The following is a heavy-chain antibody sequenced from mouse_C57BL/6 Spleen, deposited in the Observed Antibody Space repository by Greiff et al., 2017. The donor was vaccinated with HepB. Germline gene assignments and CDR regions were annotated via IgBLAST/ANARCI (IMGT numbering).Heavy chain of an antibody. Sequence: QVQLQQPGAELVMPGASVKLSCKASGYTFTSYWMHWVKQRPGQGLEWIGEIDPSDSYTNYNQKFKGKSTLTVDKSSSTAYMQLSSLTSEDSAVYYFARWGTVVAHYFDYWGQGTTLTVSS. D-gene: IGHD1-1*01. V-gene: IGHV1-69*01. CDR1: GYTFTSYW. CDR2: IDPSDSYT. J-gene: IGHJ2*01. CDR3: ARWGTVVAHYFDY.